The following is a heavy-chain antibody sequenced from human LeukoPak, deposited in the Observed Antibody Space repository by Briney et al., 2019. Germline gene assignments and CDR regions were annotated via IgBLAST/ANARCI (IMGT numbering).Heavy chain of an antibody. CDR2: ISSSGSTI. CDR3: ARGIITIFGVVHDPWYYMDV. D-gene: IGHD3-3*01. V-gene: IGHV3-48*03. CDR1: GFTFSSYE. J-gene: IGHJ6*03. Sequence: GGSLRLSCAASGFTFSSYEMNWVRQAPGKGLEWVSYISSSGSTIYYADSVKGRFTISRVNAKNSLYLQMNSLGAEDTAVHYCARGIITIFGVVHDPWYYMDVWGKGTTVTVSS.